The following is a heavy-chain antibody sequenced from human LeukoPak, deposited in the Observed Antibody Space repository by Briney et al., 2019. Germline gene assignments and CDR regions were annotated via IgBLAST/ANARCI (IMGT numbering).Heavy chain of an antibody. J-gene: IGHJ4*02. Sequence: SGTLSLTCAVSGDSISSGNWWSWVRQPPGKGLGWIGEIHHSGSTNYNPSLKSRVTISVDKPNNQLSLKMTSVTAADTAVYYCARGLVDTGRSRFDYWGQGTLVTVSS. CDR2: IHHSGST. CDR3: ARGLVDTGRSRFDY. D-gene: IGHD5-12*01. V-gene: IGHV4-4*02. CDR1: GDSISSGNW.